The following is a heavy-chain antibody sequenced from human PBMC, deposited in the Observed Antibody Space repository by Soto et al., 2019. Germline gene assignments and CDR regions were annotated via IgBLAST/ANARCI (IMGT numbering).Heavy chain of an antibody. CDR3: AIVPLPLRLQYLDY. V-gene: IGHV1-3*01. CDR2: INAGNGNT. J-gene: IGHJ4*01. D-gene: IGHD5-18*01. CDR1: GYTFTSYA. Sequence: GASVKVSCKASGYTFTSYAMHWGRQASGQKLEWMGWINAGNGNTKYSQKFQGRVTITRDTSASTAYMELSSLRSEDTAVYYFAIVPLPLRLQYLDYWGHATLVTV.